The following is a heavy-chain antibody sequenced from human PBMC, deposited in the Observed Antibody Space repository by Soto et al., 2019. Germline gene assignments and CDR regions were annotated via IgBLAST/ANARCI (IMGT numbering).Heavy chain of an antibody. CDR3: SRVEDREGYKSIDY. V-gene: IGHV4-30-4*01. CDR2: IYYSGST. J-gene: IGHJ4*02. Sequence: QVQLQESCPGLVKPSQTLSLTCTVSGGSISGGDYYWSWIRQPPGKGLEWIGYIYYSGSTYYIPSRKRRVTMSIDSSREQCSLKLSSVTAADTAVYYCSRVEDREGYKSIDYWGQGTLVTVSS. D-gene: IGHD2-15*01. CDR1: GGSISGGDYY.